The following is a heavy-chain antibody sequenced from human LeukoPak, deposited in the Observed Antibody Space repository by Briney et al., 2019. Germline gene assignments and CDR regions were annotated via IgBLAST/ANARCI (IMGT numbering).Heavy chain of an antibody. J-gene: IGHJ4*02. CDR2: ISSSSSTI. CDR1: RFTFSNYA. V-gene: IGHV3-48*01. Sequence: GGSLRLSCAASRFTFSNYAMHWVRQAPGKGLEWVSYISSSSSTIYYADSVKGRFTISRDNAKNSLYLQMNSLRAEDTAVYYCARSLLAVYFDFWGPGIPVTVSS. CDR3: ARSLLAVYFDF.